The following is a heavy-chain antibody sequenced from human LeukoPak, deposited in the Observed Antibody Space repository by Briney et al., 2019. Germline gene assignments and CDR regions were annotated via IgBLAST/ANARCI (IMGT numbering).Heavy chain of an antibody. CDR1: GFTFSSYW. Sequence: GGSLRLSCAASGFTFSSYWMSWVRQAPGKGLEWVANIKQDGSERYYVDSVKGRFTISRDNAKNSLYLQMNSLRAEDTAVYYCASSYYDFWSGFDYWGQGTLVTVSS. CDR3: ASSYYDFWSGFDY. CDR2: IKQDGSER. V-gene: IGHV3-7*01. D-gene: IGHD3-3*01. J-gene: IGHJ4*02.